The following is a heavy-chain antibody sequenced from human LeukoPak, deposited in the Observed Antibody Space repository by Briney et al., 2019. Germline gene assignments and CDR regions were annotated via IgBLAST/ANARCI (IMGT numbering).Heavy chain of an antibody. Sequence: ASVRVSCKASGYMFSAFYIHWVRQAPGRGLEWMGWFDPNTGGTKSAQRFQGRITMTRDTSIRTVYMQLTALRSDDTAVYYCARVKGSAASADAFDIWGQGTMVTVSS. CDR3: ARVKGSAASADAFDI. V-gene: IGHV1-2*02. D-gene: IGHD6-19*01. J-gene: IGHJ3*02. CDR1: GYMFSAFY. CDR2: FDPNTGGT.